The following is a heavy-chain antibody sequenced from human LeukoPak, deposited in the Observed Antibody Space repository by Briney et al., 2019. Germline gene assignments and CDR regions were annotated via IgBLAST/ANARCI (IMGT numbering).Heavy chain of an antibody. CDR3: ASPGAYY. CDR1: GFTFSSYA. CDR2: ISSNGGST. J-gene: IGHJ4*02. V-gene: IGHV3-64*01. Sequence: GGSLRLSCAASGFTFSSYAMHWVRQAPGKGLEYVSAISSNGGSTYYANSVKGRFTISRDNSKNTLYLHMGSLRAEDMAVYYCASPGAYYWGRGTLVTVSS.